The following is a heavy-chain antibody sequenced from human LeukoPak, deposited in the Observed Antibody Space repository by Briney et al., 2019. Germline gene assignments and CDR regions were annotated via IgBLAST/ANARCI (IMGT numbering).Heavy chain of an antibody. V-gene: IGHV3-53*04. CDR3: ARGAYYDFWSGPDRYFDY. CDR1: GFTFSSYA. Sequence: GGSLRLSCAASGFTFSSYAMSWVRQAPGKGLEWVSVIYSGGSTYYADSVKGRFTISRHNSKNTLYLQMNSLRAEDTAVYYCARGAYYDFWSGPDRYFDYWGQGTLVTVSS. CDR2: IYSGGST. D-gene: IGHD3-3*01. J-gene: IGHJ4*02.